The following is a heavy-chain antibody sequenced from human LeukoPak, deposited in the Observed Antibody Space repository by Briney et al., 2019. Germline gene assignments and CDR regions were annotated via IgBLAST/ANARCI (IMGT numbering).Heavy chain of an antibody. D-gene: IGHD6-13*01. J-gene: IGHJ5*01. V-gene: IGHV4-59*01. CDR3: ARGGYSGSWYQNWFDS. CDR2: IYFSGST. CDR1: GGSISSLY. Sequence: SETLSLTCTVSGGSISSLYWSWIRQPPGKGLEWIGHIYFSGSTNYNPSLKSRVTISVDTSKNQFSLKLSSVTAADTAMYYCARGGYSGSWYQNWFDSWGQGTLVTVSS.